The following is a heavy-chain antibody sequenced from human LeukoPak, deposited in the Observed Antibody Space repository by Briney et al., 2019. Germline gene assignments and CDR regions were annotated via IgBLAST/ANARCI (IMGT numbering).Heavy chain of an antibody. CDR2: ISAYNGNT. V-gene: IGHV1-18*01. Sequence: PGASVKVSCKASGYTFTSYGISWVRQAPGQGLEWMGWISAYNGNTNYAQKLQGRVTMTTDTSTSTAYMELRSLRSDDTAVYYCAREGVSDYDYVWGSHPDYYYYGMDVWGQGTTVTVSS. J-gene: IGHJ6*02. CDR3: AREGVSDYDYVWGSHPDYYYYGMDV. D-gene: IGHD3-16*01. CDR1: GYTFTSYG.